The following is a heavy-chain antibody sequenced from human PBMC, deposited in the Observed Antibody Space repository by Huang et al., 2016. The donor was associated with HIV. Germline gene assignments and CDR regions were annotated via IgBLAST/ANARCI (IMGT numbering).Heavy chain of an antibody. CDR2: IKTKDDGGTT. D-gene: IGHD6-25*01. Sequence: EVQLVEYGGGLVKPGGSLRLSCAASGFTFKDAWMSWVRQTPGKGLEWVGLIKTKDDGGTTDYAAPVKGRFSMSRDDSKNTFYLQMNSLKSEDTAVYYCTTWARTSAGGNWGQGTLVSVSS. V-gene: IGHV3-15*01. CDR1: GFTFKDAW. CDR3: TTWARTSAGGN. J-gene: IGHJ4*02.